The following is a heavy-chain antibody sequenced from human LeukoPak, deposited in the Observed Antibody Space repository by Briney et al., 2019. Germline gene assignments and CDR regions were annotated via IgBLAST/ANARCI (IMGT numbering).Heavy chain of an antibody. J-gene: IGHJ6*02. D-gene: IGHD2-15*01. CDR3: ARTRAIVVVVAATPPYYYYGMDV. V-gene: IGHV1-69*13. CDR1: GGTFSSYA. Sequence: SVKVSCKASGGTFSSYAISWVRQAPGQGLEWMGGIIPIFGTANYAQKFQGRVTITADESTSTAYMELSSLRSEDTAVYYCARTRAIVVVVAATPPYYYYGMDVWGQGTTVTVSS. CDR2: IIPIFGTA.